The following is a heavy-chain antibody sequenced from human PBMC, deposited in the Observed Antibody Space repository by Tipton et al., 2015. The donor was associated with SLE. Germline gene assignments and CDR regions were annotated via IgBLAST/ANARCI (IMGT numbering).Heavy chain of an antibody. D-gene: IGHD4-11*01. CDR3: AEYRPLPRLQFNY. CDR2: IYYSGTT. J-gene: IGHJ4*02. Sequence: TLSLTCIVSGGSISSRSYYWGWIRQPPGKGLEWSASIYYSGTTYYNPSLKSRVTISVDTAKNQISLKLSSVTAADTAVYYCAEYRPLPRLQFNYWGPGTLVTVSS. CDR1: GGSISSRSYY. V-gene: IGHV4-39*07.